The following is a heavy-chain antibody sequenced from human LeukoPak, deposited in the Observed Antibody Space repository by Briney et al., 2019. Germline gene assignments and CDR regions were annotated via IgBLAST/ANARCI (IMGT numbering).Heavy chain of an antibody. CDR2: ISGSGGST. Sequence: GGSLRLSCAASGFTFSSYAMSWVRQALGKGLEWVSAISGSGGSTYYADSVKGRFTISRDNSKNTLYLQMNSLRAEDTAVYYCARGRGYYYDSSGYYTPKDYWGQGTLVTVSS. J-gene: IGHJ4*02. CDR3: ARGRGYYYDSSGYYTPKDY. D-gene: IGHD3-22*01. CDR1: GFTFSSYA. V-gene: IGHV3-23*01.